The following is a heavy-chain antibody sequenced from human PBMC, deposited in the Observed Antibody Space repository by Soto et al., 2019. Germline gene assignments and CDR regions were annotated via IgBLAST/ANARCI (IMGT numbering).Heavy chain of an antibody. D-gene: IGHD2-21*01. CDR2: ISSGGNTI. V-gene: IGHV3-11*01. J-gene: IGHJ4*02. CDR1: GFSFGDYY. CDR3: ARRLFLDV. Sequence: AGGSLRLSCSGSGFSFGDYYMNWIRKAPGKGLEWVSYISSGGNTISYSDSVKGRFTISRDNAKKSVYLEMDSLRPEDTAVYYCARRLFLDVWGQGTLVTVSS.